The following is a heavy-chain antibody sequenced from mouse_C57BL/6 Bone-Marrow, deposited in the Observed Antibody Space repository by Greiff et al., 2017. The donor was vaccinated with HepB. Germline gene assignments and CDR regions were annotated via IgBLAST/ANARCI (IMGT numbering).Heavy chain of an antibody. J-gene: IGHJ3*01. V-gene: IGHV6-3*01. CDR3: TVCGWFAY. Sequence: EVKLMESGGGLVQPGGSMKLSCVASGFTFSNYWMNWVRQSPEKGLEWVAQIRLKSDNYATHYAESVKGRFTISRDDSKSSVYLQMNNLRAEDTGIYYCTVCGWFAYWGQGTLVTVSA. CDR2: IRLKSDNYAT. CDR1: GFTFSNYW. D-gene: IGHD1-1*02.